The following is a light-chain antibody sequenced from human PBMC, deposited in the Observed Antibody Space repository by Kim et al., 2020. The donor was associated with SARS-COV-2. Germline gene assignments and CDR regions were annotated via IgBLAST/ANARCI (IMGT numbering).Light chain of an antibody. Sequence: QSALTQPPSVAGSPGQSVTISCTGTSIDVGSYNRVSWYQQTPGTAPKLIIYEVSNRPSGVPDRFSGSKSGNTASLTISGLQAEDEADFYCSSQTIYSTWVFGGGTQLTVL. CDR3: SSQTIYSTWV. CDR1: SIDVGSYNR. V-gene: IGLV2-18*02. J-gene: IGLJ3*02. CDR2: EVS.